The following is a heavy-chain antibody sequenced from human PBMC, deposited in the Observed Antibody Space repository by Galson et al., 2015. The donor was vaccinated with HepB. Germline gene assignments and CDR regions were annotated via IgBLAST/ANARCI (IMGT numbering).Heavy chain of an antibody. D-gene: IGHD6-6*01. CDR3: ARQQYRNFDY. CDR1: GCTFSDSP. CDR2: ISSRSSYT. Sequence: SLRLSCAASGCTFSDSPMSWIRQAPREGLESVSYISSRSSYTNYADSVKGRFTISRGNAKNSLYLQMNSLSAEDTAVYYCARQQYRNFDYWGQGTLVTVSS. J-gene: IGHJ4*02. V-gene: IGHV3-11*03.